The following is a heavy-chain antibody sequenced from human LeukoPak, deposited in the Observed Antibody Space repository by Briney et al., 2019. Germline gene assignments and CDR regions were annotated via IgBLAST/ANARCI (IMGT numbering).Heavy chain of an antibody. D-gene: IGHD5-18*01. CDR2: IYHSGST. CDR1: GGSISSSNW. CDR3: ASLRGYNYGYWQAG. Sequence: SGTLSLTCAVSGGSISSSNWWSWVRQPPGKGLEWIGEIYHSGSTNYNPSLKSRVTLSVDTSKNQFSLKLNSVTAADTAVYYCASLRGYNYGYWQAGWGQGTLVTVSS. V-gene: IGHV4-4*02. J-gene: IGHJ4*02.